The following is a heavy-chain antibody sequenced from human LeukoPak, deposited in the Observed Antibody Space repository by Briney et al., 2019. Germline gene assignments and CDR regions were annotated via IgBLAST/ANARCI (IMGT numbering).Heavy chain of an antibody. Sequence: GGSLRLSCAASGFTFSSKWMSWVRQAPGKGLEWVANIKYDGSEKYYVDSVKGRFTISRDNAKNSLYLQMNSLRAEDTAVYYCARGGGYDPFDYWGQGTLVTVSS. CDR1: GFTFSSKW. D-gene: IGHD5-12*01. J-gene: IGHJ4*02. CDR3: ARGGGYDPFDY. V-gene: IGHV3-7*01. CDR2: IKYDGSEK.